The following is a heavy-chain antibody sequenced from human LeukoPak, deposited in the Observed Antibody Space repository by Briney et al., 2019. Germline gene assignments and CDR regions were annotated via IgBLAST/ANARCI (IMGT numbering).Heavy chain of an antibody. Sequence: SETLSLTCAVYGGSFSGYYWSWIRQPPGKGLEWIGEINHSGSTNYNPSLKSRVTISVDTSKNQFSLKLSPVTAADTAVYYCARRGYSSGWYLIGFDYWGQGTLVTVSS. V-gene: IGHV4-34*01. D-gene: IGHD6-19*01. CDR2: INHSGST. CDR1: GGSFSGYY. J-gene: IGHJ4*02. CDR3: ARRGYSSGWYLIGFDY.